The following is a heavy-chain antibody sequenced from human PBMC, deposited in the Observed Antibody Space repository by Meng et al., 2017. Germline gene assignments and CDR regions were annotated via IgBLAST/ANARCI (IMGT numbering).Heavy chain of an antibody. V-gene: IGHV3-11*04. CDR2: ISTTGSSI. CDR3: ARDHGFLNWFDP. J-gene: IGHJ5*02. D-gene: IGHD2/OR15-2a*01. Sequence: VPLVRSGGGLVKAGGSLRLSCAASGFTFRDYYMTWIRHAPGKGLEWVSSISTTGSSIYYADSVKGRFSISRDNAENSLYLQINSLRVEDTAVYYCARDHGFLNWFDPWGQGTLVTVSS. CDR1: GFTFRDYY.